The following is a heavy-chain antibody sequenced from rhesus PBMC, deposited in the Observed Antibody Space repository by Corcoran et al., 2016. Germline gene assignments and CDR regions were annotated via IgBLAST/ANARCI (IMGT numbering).Heavy chain of an antibody. CDR2: ISGSSGST. V-gene: IGHV4-65*01. CDR1: GGSVSSSNW. CDR3: ARDRVPSHYGLDS. J-gene: IGHJ6*01. Sequence: QVQLQESGPGLEKPSETLSLTCAVSGGSVSSSNWWSWIRQPPGKGLEWIGYISGSSGSTYYNPSLKSRVTISTDTSKNQFSLKLGSVTAADTAVYYCARDRVPSHYGLDSWGQGVVVTVSS.